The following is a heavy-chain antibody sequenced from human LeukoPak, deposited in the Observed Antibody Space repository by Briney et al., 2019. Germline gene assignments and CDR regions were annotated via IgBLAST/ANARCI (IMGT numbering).Heavy chain of an antibody. V-gene: IGHV3-30*18. D-gene: IGHD3-22*01. Sequence: GRSLRLSCAASGFNFNSFGMHWVCQAPGKGLEWVAVISYDGSNKYFADSVKGRFTISRDNSKNTLYLQMNSLRAEDTAVYYCAKDYDSSGWAAFDIWGQGTMVTVSS. CDR2: ISYDGSNK. CDR3: AKDYDSSGWAAFDI. J-gene: IGHJ3*02. CDR1: GFNFNSFG.